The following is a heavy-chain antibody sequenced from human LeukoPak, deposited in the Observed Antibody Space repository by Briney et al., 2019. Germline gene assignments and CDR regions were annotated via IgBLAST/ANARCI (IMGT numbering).Heavy chain of an antibody. D-gene: IGHD3-3*01. V-gene: IGHV3-30*02. Sequence: PGGSLRLSCGASGFTFSSYGMHWVRQAPGKGLEWVAFIRYDGSVKHYADSVKGRFTISRDNSKNTLYLQMNSLRAQDTALYYCGKDIGFWRGVFAYWGQGTLVTVSS. CDR1: GFTFSSYG. CDR3: GKDIGFWRGVFAY. J-gene: IGHJ4*02. CDR2: IRYDGSVK.